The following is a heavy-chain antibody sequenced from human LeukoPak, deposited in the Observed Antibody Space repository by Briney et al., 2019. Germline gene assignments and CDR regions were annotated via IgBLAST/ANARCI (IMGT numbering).Heavy chain of an antibody. Sequence: GGSLRLSCAASGFTVSSNYMSWVRQAPGKGLEWVSLIYSGGTTYYADSVKGRFTISRDNSKNTLYLQMNSLRAEDTAVYYCAKRAVAGTFDYWGQGTLVTVSS. CDR2: IYSGGTT. V-gene: IGHV3-53*01. CDR1: GFTVSSNY. CDR3: AKRAVAGTFDY. D-gene: IGHD6-19*01. J-gene: IGHJ4*02.